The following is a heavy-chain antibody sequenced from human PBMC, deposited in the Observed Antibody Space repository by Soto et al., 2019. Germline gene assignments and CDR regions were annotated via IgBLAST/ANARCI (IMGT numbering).Heavy chain of an antibody. J-gene: IGHJ4*02. CDR3: TRGGTSATYWGLFDY. V-gene: IGHV3-74*01. CDR1: GFTFSNYW. CDR2: INGDGSTT. D-gene: IGHD7-27*01. Sequence: LRLSCAASGFTFSNYWTHWVRQAPGKGLVWVSRINGDGSTTTYADFVKGRFTISRDNAKNTLYLQMDSLGADDTAVYYCTRGGTSATYWGLFDYWGQGALVTVSS.